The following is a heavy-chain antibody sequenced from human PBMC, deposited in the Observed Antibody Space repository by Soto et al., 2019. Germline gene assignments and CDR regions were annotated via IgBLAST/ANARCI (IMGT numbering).Heavy chain of an antibody. D-gene: IGHD5-12*01. J-gene: IGHJ4*02. CDR2: IIPLFGTT. Sequence: QVQLVQSGAEVKKPGSSVKVSCKASGDTFSGYSISWVRQAPGQGLEWMGGIIPLFGTTNYAQRFQGRVTITADKFTSTAYMELSSLKSEDTAIYYCARDLGSGYDPGDYWGQGTLVTVSS. CDR1: GDTFSGYS. V-gene: IGHV1-69*14. CDR3: ARDLGSGYDPGDY.